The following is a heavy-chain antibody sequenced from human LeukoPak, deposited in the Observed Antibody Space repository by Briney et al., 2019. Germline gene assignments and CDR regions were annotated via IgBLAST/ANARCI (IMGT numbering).Heavy chain of an antibody. J-gene: IGHJ3*02. D-gene: IGHD5-18*01. CDR3: ARGRELWFFDI. Sequence: ASVKVSCKASGYTFTAYYIHWVRQAPGQGLEWMGWFNPNSGGTNYAQEFQGRVTMTRDTSISTAYMELSRLRSDDTAVYYCARGRELWFFDIWGQGTMVTVSS. CDR2: FNPNSGGT. CDR1: GYTFTAYY. V-gene: IGHV1-2*02.